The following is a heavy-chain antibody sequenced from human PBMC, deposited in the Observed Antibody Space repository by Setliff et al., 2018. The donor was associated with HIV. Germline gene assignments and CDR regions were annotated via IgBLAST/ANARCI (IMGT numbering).Heavy chain of an antibody. J-gene: IGHJ5*02. CDR1: GDTFTKFG. V-gene: IGHV1-18*01. CDR3: ARMGYIDSSGYPDH. D-gene: IGHD3-22*01. CDR2: VSAYNGKT. Sequence: ASVKVSCKASGDTFTKFGFTWVRQAPGQGLEWMGWVSAYNGKTRYAQNFQDRVTMTTDTSTSTAYMELRSLTSDDTAVYFCARMGYIDSSGYPDHWGQGTPVTVSS.